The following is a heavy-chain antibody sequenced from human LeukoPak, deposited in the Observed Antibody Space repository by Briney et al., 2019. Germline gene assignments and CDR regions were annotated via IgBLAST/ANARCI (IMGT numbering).Heavy chain of an antibody. D-gene: IGHD3-22*01. CDR3: ARALYYDSSAYGFVY. Sequence: ASVKVSCKASGGTFSRYEISWVRQAPGQGLEWMGRIIPILDIANHAQKFQGRVTITADKSTSTAYMELSSLRSEDTAVYYCARALYYDSSAYGFVYWGQGTVVTVSS. V-gene: IGHV1-69*04. J-gene: IGHJ4*02. CDR2: IIPILDIA. CDR1: GGTFSRYE.